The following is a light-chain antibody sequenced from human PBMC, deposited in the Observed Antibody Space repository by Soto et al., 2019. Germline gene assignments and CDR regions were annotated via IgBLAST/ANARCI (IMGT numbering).Light chain of an antibody. Sequence: QSVLTQPASVSGSPGQSITISCTGTSSDVGGYNSVSWYQQHPGKAPKLMIYEVSNRPSGVSNRFSGSKSGNTASLTISGLQAEDEADYYCCSYTTSSTYVFGTGTKLTVL. CDR1: SSDVGGYNS. V-gene: IGLV2-14*01. CDR3: CSYTTSSTYV. J-gene: IGLJ1*01. CDR2: EVS.